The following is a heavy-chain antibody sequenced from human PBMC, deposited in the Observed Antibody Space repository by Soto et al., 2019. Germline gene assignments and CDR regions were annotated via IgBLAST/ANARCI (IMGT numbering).Heavy chain of an antibody. Sequence: RASVKVSCKASGGTFSTSAISWVRQAPGQGLEWMGGIIPLFGPTNYAQKFQGRVTITADKSTSTAYMELSGLTSEDTAVYYCARPPTVFGATLAFDIWGQGTSVTVSS. CDR1: GGTFSTSA. V-gene: IGHV1-69*06. D-gene: IGHD3-3*01. CDR2: IIPLFGPT. CDR3: ARPPTVFGATLAFDI. J-gene: IGHJ3*02.